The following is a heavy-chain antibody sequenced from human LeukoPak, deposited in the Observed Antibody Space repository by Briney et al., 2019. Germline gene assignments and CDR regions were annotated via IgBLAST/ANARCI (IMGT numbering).Heavy chain of an antibody. CDR2: IKQDGSEK. CDR1: GFTFSSYW. V-gene: IGHV3-7*01. D-gene: IGHD4-17*01. J-gene: IGHJ2*01. CDR3: ARDQRVDYGDYWYFDL. Sequence: HAGGSLRLSCAASGFTFSSYWMSWVRQAPGKGLEWVANIKQDGSEKYYVDSVKGRFTISRDNAKNSLYLQMNSLRAEDTAVYYCARDQRVDYGDYWYFDLWGRGTLVTVSS.